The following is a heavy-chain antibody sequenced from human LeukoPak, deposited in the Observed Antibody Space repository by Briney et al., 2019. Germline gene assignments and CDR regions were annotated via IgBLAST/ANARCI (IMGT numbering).Heavy chain of an antibody. CDR3: ARDRGVPRPYYFDQ. J-gene: IGHJ4*02. CDR1: GGSVRSSSSY. Sequence: SETLSLTCTVSGGSVRSSSSYWGCIRQPPGKGLEWIGSVHYNGSTCYNPSLGGRVIMSIDTSKNQFSLKLTSVTAADTAMYYCARDRGVPRPYYFDQWGQGTLVTVSS. V-gene: IGHV4-39*07. D-gene: IGHD3-10*01. CDR2: VHYNGST.